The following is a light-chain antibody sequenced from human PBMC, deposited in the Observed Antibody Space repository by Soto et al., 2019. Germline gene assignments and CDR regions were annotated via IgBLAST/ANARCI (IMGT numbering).Light chain of an antibody. V-gene: IGKV3-20*01. J-gene: IGKJ1*01. Sequence: EIPMTQSPATLSLSPGERATLSCRASQSVSSSYLAWYQQKPGQAPRLLIYGASSRATGIPDRFSGSGSGTDFTLTIRRMEPEDFAVYYCQQYGSSGTFGQGTKVDIK. CDR3: QQYGSSGT. CDR1: QSVSSSY. CDR2: GAS.